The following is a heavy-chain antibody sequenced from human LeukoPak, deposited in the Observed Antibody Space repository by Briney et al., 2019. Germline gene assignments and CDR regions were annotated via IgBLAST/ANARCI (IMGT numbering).Heavy chain of an antibody. CDR1: GFTFSSYG. V-gene: IGHV3-21*01. CDR3: ARDLGSDRTTVTYYFDY. J-gene: IGHJ4*02. Sequence: KPGGSLRLSCAASGFTFSSYGMNWVRQAPGKGLEWVSSISSSSSYIYYADSVKGRFTISRDNAKNSLYLQMNSLRAEDTAVYYCARDLGSDRTTVTYYFDYWGQGTLVTVSS. CDR2: ISSSSSYI. D-gene: IGHD4-17*01.